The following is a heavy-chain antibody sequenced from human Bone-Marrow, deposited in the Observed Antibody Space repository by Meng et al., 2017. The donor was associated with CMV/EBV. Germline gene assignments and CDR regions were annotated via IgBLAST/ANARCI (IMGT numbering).Heavy chain of an antibody. D-gene: IGHD1-26*01. CDR3: ARATRGYGMDV. CDR1: GFTFSSYW. V-gene: IGHV3-7*03. CDR2: INQDGSEK. Sequence: GESPKISCAASGFTFSSYWMSWVRQAPGKGLEWVAYINQDGSEKYYVDSVKGRFTISRDNAKNSLYLQTNSLRAEDTAVYYCARATRGYGMDVWGQGTTVTVSS. J-gene: IGHJ6*02.